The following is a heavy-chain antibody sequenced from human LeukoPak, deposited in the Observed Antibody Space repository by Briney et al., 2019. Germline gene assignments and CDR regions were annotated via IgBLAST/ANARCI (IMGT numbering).Heavy chain of an antibody. CDR1: GFTFSSYA. CDR2: ISYDGSNK. J-gene: IGHJ4*02. V-gene: IGHV3-30-3*01. Sequence: PGGSLRLSCAASGFTFSSYAMHWVRQAPGKGLEWVAVISYDGSNKYYADSVKGRFTISRDNSKNTLYLQMNSLRVEDTAVYYCAKAPPKTGIAVSGSFDYWGQGTLVTVSS. D-gene: IGHD6-19*01. CDR3: AKAPPKTGIAVSGSFDY.